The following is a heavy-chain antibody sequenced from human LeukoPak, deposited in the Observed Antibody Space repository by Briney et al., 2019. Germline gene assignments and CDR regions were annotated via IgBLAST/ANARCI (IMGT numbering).Heavy chain of an antibody. J-gene: IGHJ3*02. D-gene: IGHD5-24*01. CDR1: GGSISSYY. Sequence: PSETLSLTCTVSGGSISSYYWSWLRQPPGKGLEWIGYIYYSGSTNYNPSLKSRVTISVDTSKNQFSLKLSSVTAADTAVYYCAFDTGYNHAFDIWGQGTMVTVSS. CDR3: AFDTGYNHAFDI. CDR2: IYYSGST. V-gene: IGHV4-59*12.